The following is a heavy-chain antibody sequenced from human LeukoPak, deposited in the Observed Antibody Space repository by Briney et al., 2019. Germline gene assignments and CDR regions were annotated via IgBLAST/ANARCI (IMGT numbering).Heavy chain of an antibody. J-gene: IGHJ5*02. D-gene: IGHD6-6*01. CDR3: ARLNDYSSSFDP. V-gene: IGHV4-4*09. CDR2: IYTSGST. Sequence: SETLSLTCTVSGGSITSYYWSWIRQPPGKGLEWIGYIYTSGSTKYNPSLKSRVTMSVGTSKNQFSLKLNSMTAADTAVYYCARLNDYSSSFDPWGQGTLVTVSS. CDR1: GGSITSYY.